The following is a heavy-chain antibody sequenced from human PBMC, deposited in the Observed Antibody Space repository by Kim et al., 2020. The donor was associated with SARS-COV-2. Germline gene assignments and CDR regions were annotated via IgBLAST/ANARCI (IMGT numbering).Heavy chain of an antibody. D-gene: IGHD6-19*01. V-gene: IGHV6-1*01. CDR1: GDSVSSNSAA. CDR2: TYYRSKWYN. CDR3: ARVVLSSGWYKGRSGNWFDP. Sequence: SQTLSLTCAISGDSVSSNSAAWNWIRQSPSRGLEWLGRTYYRSKWYNDHAVSVKSRITINPDTSKNQFSLQLNSVTPEDTAVYYCARVVLSSGWYKGRSGNWFDPWGQGTLVTVSS. J-gene: IGHJ5*02.